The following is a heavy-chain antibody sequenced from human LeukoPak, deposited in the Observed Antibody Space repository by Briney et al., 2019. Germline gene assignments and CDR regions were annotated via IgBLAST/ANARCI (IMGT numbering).Heavy chain of an antibody. Sequence: EASVKVSCKASGYTFTSYGISWVRQAPGQGLEWMGWISAYNGNTNYAQKLQGRVTMTTDTSTSTAYMELRSLRSDDTAVYYCARVLGFGELGGFDYWGQGTLVTVSS. J-gene: IGHJ4*02. V-gene: IGHV1-18*01. D-gene: IGHD3-10*01. CDR3: ARVLGFGELGGFDY. CDR1: GYTFTSYG. CDR2: ISAYNGNT.